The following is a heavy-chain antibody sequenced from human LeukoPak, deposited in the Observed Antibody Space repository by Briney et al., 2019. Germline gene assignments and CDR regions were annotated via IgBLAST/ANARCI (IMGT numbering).Heavy chain of an antibody. CDR1: GFTFSNYW. D-gene: IGHD6-19*01. CDR2: IKQDGSEK. V-gene: IGHV3-7*01. J-gene: IGHJ4*02. Sequence: GGSLRLSCAASGFTFSNYWMTWVRQAPGKGLEWVANIKQDGSEKYYVDSVKGRFTISRDNAKNTLYLQMNSQRAEDTAVYYCARGSTQYSSGWYGLDYWGQGTLVTVSS. CDR3: ARGSTQYSSGWYGLDY.